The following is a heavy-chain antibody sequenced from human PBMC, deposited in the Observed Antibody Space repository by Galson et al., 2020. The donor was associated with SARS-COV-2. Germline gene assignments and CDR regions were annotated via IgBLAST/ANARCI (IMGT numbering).Heavy chain of an antibody. Sequence: GGSLRLSCAASGFTFDDYAMHWVRQAPGKGLEWVSGISWNSGSIAYADSVKGRFTISRDNAKKSLYLQMNSLRAEDTALYYCAKDTAYGSGSTCDYWGQGTLVTVSS. CDR1: GFTFDDYA. CDR3: AKDTAYGSGSTCDY. J-gene: IGHJ4*02. D-gene: IGHD3-10*01. CDR2: ISWNSGSI. V-gene: IGHV3-9*01.